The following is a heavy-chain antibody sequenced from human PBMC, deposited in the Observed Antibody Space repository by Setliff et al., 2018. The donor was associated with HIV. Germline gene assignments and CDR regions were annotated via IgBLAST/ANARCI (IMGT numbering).Heavy chain of an antibody. CDR2: IWNDGSEK. J-gene: IGHJ6*03. CDR3: ARDRVESLWFGDLHYMDV. Sequence: GGSLSLSCAASGFTFSHYGMQWVRQAPGKGLDWVTVIWNDGSEKYYADSVKGRFTISRDNSKNTLYLQMDSLRAEDTAVYYCARDRVESLWFGDLHYMDVWGKGTTVTVSS. CDR1: GFTFSHYG. D-gene: IGHD3-10*01. V-gene: IGHV3-33*01.